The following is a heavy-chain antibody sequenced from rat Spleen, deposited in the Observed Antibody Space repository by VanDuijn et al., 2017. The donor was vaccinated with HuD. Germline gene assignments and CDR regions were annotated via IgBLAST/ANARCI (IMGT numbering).Heavy chain of an antibody. D-gene: IGHD5-1*01. Sequence: EVQLVESGGGLVQPGRSRSLSCATSGFIFSNYYMVWVRQAPTKGLEWVASITTGGAITSYRDSVKGRFTISRNNAKSTLSLQMDSLRSEDTATYFCTTVRPGALMEAWGQGASVTVSS. CDR1: GFIFSNYY. CDR3: TTVRPGALMEA. J-gene: IGHJ4*01. V-gene: IGHV5-25*01. CDR2: ITTGGAIT.